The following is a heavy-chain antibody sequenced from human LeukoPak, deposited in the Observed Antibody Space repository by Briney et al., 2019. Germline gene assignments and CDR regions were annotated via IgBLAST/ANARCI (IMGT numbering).Heavy chain of an antibody. V-gene: IGHV3-23*01. J-gene: IGHJ4*02. CDR3: AKVRGQSYIVVVPAARNKYDY. D-gene: IGHD2-2*01. CDR1: GFTFSSYA. Sequence: GGSLRLSCAASGFTFSSYAMSWVRQAPGKGLEWVSAISGSGGSTYYADSVKGRFTISRDNSKNTLYLQMNSLRAEDTAVYYCAKVRGQSYIVVVPAARNKYDYWGQGTLVTVSS. CDR2: ISGSGGST.